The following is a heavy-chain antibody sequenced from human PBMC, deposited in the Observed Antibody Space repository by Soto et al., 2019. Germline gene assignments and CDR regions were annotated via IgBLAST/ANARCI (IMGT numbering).Heavy chain of an antibody. CDR3: ARGGHLLEGDY. CDR2: INHSGST. D-gene: IGHD1-1*01. V-gene: IGHV4-34*01. CDR1: GGSFSGYY. J-gene: IGHJ4*02. Sequence: SETLSLTCAVYGGSFSGYYWSWIRQPPGKGLEWIGEINHSGSTNYNPSLKSRVTISVDTSKNQFSLKLSSVTAADTAVYYCARGGHLLEGDYWGQGTLVTVSS.